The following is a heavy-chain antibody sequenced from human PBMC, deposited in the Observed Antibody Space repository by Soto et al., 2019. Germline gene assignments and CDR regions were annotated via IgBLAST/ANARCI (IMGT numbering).Heavy chain of an antibody. J-gene: IGHJ4*02. CDR1: GGSISSYY. CDR3: AKMSIAARRFDY. D-gene: IGHD6-6*01. Sequence: SETLSLTCTVSGGSISSYYWSWIRQPPGKGLEWIGYIYYSGSTNYNPSLKSRVTISVDTSKNQFSLKLSSVTAADTAVYYCAKMSIAARRFDYWGQGTLVTVSS. V-gene: IGHV4-59*01. CDR2: IYYSGST.